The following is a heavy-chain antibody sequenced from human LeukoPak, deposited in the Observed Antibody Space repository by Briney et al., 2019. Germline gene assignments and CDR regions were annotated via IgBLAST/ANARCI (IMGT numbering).Heavy chain of an antibody. V-gene: IGHV1-18*01. CDR1: GYTFTSYG. CDR2: ISAYNGNT. CDR3: AKDSVPVVRGPPGYYSSGRAV. D-gene: IGHD3-10*01. J-gene: IGHJ6*04. Sequence: ASVKVSCKASGYTFTSYGISWVRQAPGQGLEWMGWISAYNGNTNYAQKLQGRVTMTTDTSTSTAYMELRSLRSDDTAVYYCAKDSVPVVRGPPGYYSSGRAVWAKGTRSPSPQ.